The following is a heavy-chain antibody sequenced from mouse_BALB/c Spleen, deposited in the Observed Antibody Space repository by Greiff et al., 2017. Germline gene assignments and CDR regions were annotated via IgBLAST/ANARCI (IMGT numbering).Heavy chain of an antibody. D-gene: IGHD4-1*01. CDR2: INPSTGYT. V-gene: IGHV1-7*01. CDR3: ARGDWEIFDY. J-gene: IGHJ2*01. Sequence: QVQLQQSGAELAKPGASVKMSCKASGYTFTSYWMHWVKQRPGQGLEWIGYINPSTGYTEYNQKFKDKATLTADKSSSTAYMQLSSLTSEDSAVYYCARGDWEIFDYWGQGTTLTVSS. CDR1: GYTFTSYW.